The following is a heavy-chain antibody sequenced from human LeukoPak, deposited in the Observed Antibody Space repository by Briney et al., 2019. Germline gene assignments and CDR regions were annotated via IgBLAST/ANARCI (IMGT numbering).Heavy chain of an antibody. CDR2: IYSGGST. J-gene: IGHJ6*02. CDR1: GFSVSSNY. CDR3: EREQRGYHDHGMDV. D-gene: IGHD3-10*01. Sequence: SLRLSCAPSGFSVSSNYMSSVRQSRGKGLEWVSLIYSGGSTYYAASVKGRFTISRDNSKNTLYLQMNSLRAEDTAVYYCEREQRGYHDHGMDVWGQGTTVTVSS. V-gene: IGHV3-66*01.